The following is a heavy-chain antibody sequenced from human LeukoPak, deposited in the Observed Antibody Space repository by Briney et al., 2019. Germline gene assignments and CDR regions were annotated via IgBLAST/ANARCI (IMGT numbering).Heavy chain of an antibody. CDR1: GYSFTSYW. J-gene: IGHJ4*02. D-gene: IGHD3-22*01. CDR2: IYPGDSDT. Sequence: GESLKISCKGSGYSFTSYWIGWVRQMPGKGLEWMGIIYPGDSDTRYSPSFQGQVTISADKSISTAYLQWSSLKASDTAMYYCARRYYYDSSGYIEDYWGQGTLVTVSS. V-gene: IGHV5-51*01. CDR3: ARRYYYDSSGYIEDY.